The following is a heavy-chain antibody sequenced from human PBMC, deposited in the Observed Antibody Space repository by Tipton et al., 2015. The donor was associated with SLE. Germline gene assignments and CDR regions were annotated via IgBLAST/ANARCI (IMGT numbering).Heavy chain of an antibody. Sequence: TLSLTCTVSGGSISSGDYYWSWIRQPPGKGLEWIGYIYYSGSTNYNPSLKSRVTISVDTSKNQFSLKLSSVTAADTAVYYCARGHTAMVGSLYYYGMDVWGQGTTVTVSS. J-gene: IGHJ6*02. CDR2: IYYSGST. V-gene: IGHV4-61*08. D-gene: IGHD5-18*01. CDR3: ARGHTAMVGSLYYYGMDV. CDR1: GGSISSGDYY.